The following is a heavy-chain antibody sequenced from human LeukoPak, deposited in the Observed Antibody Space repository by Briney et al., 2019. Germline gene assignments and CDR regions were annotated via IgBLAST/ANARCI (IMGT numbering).Heavy chain of an antibody. D-gene: IGHD5-18*01. CDR1: GGSFSGYY. CDR3: ARGGYSYGYPAPAVP. J-gene: IGHJ5*02. CDR2: INHSGST. V-gene: IGHV4-34*01. Sequence: SETLSLTCAVYGGSFSGYYWSWIRQPPGKGLEWIGEINHSGSTNYNPSLKSRVTISVDTSKNQFSLKLSSVTAADTAVHYCARGGYSYGYPAPAVPWGQETLVTVSS.